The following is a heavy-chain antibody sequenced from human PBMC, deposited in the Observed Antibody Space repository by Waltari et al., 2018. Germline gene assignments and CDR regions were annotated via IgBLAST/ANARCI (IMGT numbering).Heavy chain of an antibody. V-gene: IGHV4-39*07. CDR2: IYYSGST. Sequence: QLQLQESGPGLVKPSETLSLTCTVSGGSISSSSYYWGWIRQPPGKGLEWIGSIYYSGSTNYNPCLKSRVAISVETSKNQFSLKLSSVTAADTAVYYCARDELYCSGGRGSCRGYFDYWGQGTLVTVSS. CDR1: GGSISSSSYY. CDR3: ARDELYCSGGRGSCRGYFDY. D-gene: IGHD2-15*01. J-gene: IGHJ4*02.